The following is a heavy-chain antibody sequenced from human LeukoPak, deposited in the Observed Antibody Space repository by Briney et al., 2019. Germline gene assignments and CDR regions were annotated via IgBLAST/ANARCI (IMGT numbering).Heavy chain of an antibody. V-gene: IGHV3-30*02. D-gene: IGHD1-26*01. CDR3: AKDPSGTYCGDY. CDR2: IRYDGSGK. Sequence: GGSLRLSCAASGFTFSSFAMHWVRQAPGKGLEWVAFIRYDGSGKYYADSVKGRFTVSRDNSKNTLYLQMNSLRNEDTALYYCAKDPSGTYCGDYWGQGTLVTVSS. CDR1: GFTFSSFA. J-gene: IGHJ4*02.